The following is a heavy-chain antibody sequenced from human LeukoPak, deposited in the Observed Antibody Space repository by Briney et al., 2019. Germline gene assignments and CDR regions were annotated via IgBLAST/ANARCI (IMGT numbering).Heavy chain of an antibody. V-gene: IGHV3-73*01. J-gene: IGHJ4*02. CDR3: TSRGIVGAINFDY. CDR1: GFTFSGSA. Sequence: GGSLRLSCAASGFTFSGSAMHWVRQASGKGLEWVGRIRSKANSYATAYAASVKGRFTISRDDSKNAAYLQMNSLKTEDTAVYYCTSRGIVGAINFDYWGQGTLVTVSS. CDR2: IRSKANSYAT. D-gene: IGHD1-26*01.